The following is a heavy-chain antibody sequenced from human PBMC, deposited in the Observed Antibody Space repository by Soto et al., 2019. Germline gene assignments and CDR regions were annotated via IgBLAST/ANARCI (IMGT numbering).Heavy chain of an antibody. V-gene: IGHV1-18*01. CDR1: GYNFTSYG. D-gene: IGHD3-9*01. CDR2: ISAYNGNT. J-gene: IGHJ5*02. Sequence: ASVKVSCKASGYNFTSYGISWVRQAPGQGLEWMGWISAYNGNTNYAQKLQGRVTMTTDTSTSTAYMELRSLRSDDTGVYDCGRDKPIPYSDILTGHYYNWFDPWGQATLVTDSS. CDR3: GRDKPIPYSDILTGHYYNWFDP.